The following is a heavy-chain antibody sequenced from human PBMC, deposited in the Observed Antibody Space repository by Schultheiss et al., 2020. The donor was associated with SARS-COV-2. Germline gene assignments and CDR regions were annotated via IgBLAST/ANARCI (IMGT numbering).Heavy chain of an antibody. CDR3: ARHQQLGYYYYYMDV. CDR1: GGSISSYY. CDR2: IYYSGST. J-gene: IGHJ6*03. D-gene: IGHD6-13*01. Sequence: SETQSLTCTVSGGSISSYYWGWIRQPPGKGLEWIGSIYYSGSTYYNPSLKSRVTISVDTSKNQFSLKLSSVTAADTAVYYCARHQQLGYYYYYMDVWGKGTTVTVSS. V-gene: IGHV4-39*01.